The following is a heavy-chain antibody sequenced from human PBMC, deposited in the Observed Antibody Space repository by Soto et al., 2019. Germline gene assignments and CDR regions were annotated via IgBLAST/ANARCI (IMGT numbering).Heavy chain of an antibody. CDR1: GYRFTAYW. J-gene: IGHJ4*02. D-gene: IGHD2-21*01. Sequence: QLVQSGAEGRNPGDSLRISCKGSGYRFTAYWINWVRQMPGRGLEWMGRIDPSDSDTKYSPSFEGHVSFTADKSITTAYLQWSSLRSSDTAMYFCATSPHCGGDCYDLDSWGQGTLVTVSS. CDR2: IDPSDSDT. CDR3: ATSPHCGGDCYDLDS. V-gene: IGHV5-10-1*03.